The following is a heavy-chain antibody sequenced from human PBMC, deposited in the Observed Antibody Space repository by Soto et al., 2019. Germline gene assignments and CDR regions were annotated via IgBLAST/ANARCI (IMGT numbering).Heavy chain of an antibody. J-gene: IGHJ4*02. CDR1: GFTFSSYN. D-gene: IGHD4-17*01. Sequence: VQLVESGGGLVKPGGSLRLSCAASGFTFSSYNMNWVRQASGKGLEWVSVISSRSGYVYYADSVKGRFTISRDNGKKTLYLQMNSLRAEDTAVYYCTRARETNGVGDFWGQGTLVTVSS. CDR3: TRARETNGVGDF. V-gene: IGHV3-21*01. CDR2: ISSRSGYV.